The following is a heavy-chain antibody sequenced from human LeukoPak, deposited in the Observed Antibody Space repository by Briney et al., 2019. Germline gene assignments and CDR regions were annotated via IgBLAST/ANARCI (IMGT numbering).Heavy chain of an antibody. CDR1: GFTFTSYG. Sequence: GGSLRLSCVTSGFTFTSYGIHWVRQAPCKGLEWVAVLSYDGRDKYYADSVKGRFTISRDNSKNTLYLQMNSLRAEDTAVYYCARDLDVAAADYYFDYWGQGTLVTVSS. V-gene: IGHV3-30*19. CDR3: ARDLDVAAADYYFDY. CDR2: LSYDGRDK. D-gene: IGHD6-13*01. J-gene: IGHJ4*02.